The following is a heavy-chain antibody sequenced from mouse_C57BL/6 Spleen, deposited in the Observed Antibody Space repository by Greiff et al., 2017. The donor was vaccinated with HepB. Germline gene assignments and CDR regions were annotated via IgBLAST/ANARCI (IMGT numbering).Heavy chain of an antibody. D-gene: IGHD1-1*01. CDR3: ARDYGSSYWYFDV. V-gene: IGHV14-2*01. Sequence: DVKLQESGAELVKPGASVKLSCTASGFNIKDYYMHWVKQRTEQGLEWIGRIDPEDGETKYAPKFQGKATITADTSSNTAYLQLSSLTSEDTAVYYCARDYGSSYWYFDVWGTGTTVTVSS. J-gene: IGHJ1*03. CDR1: GFNIKDYY. CDR2: IDPEDGET.